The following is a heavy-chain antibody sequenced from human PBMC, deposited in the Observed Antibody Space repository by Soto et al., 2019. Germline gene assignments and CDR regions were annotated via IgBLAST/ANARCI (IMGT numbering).Heavy chain of an antibody. D-gene: IGHD2-21*02. Sequence: RGTLRLTCAASGFTFTTSWIKWVRQAPGKGLEWVGRIKSKTDGGTADFAAPETGRFTIPSTDSKSMVYLPLNSQKTDDTAVYYCTTYSYFTLTLVRFDYWGHGTMVTVSS. J-gene: IGHJ4*01. CDR1: GFTFTTSW. CDR2: IKSKTDGGTA. V-gene: IGHV3-15*07. CDR3: TTYSYFTLTLVRFDY.